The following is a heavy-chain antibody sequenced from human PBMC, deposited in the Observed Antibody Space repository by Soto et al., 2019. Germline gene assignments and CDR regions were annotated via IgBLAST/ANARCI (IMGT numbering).Heavy chain of an antibody. Sequence: PLETLSLTCTVSGGSISSGGYYWSWIRQHPGKGLEWIGYIYYSGSTYYNPSLKSRVTISVDTSKNQFSLKLSSVTAADTAVYYCARVGVYQQQSSYWYFDLWGRGTLVTVSS. CDR2: IYYSGST. V-gene: IGHV4-31*03. CDR3: ARVGVYQQQSSYWYFDL. CDR1: GGSISSGGYY. J-gene: IGHJ2*01. D-gene: IGHD2-8*01.